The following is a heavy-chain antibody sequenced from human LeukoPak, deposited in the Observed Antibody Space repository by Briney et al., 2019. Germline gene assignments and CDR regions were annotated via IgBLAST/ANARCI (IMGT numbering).Heavy chain of an antibody. CDR2: IYYSGST. D-gene: IGHD3-3*01. CDR3: ARAPSITIFGVVMNNWFDP. V-gene: IGHV4-59*11. J-gene: IGHJ5*02. Sequence: PSETLSLTCTVSGGSISSHYWSWIRQPPGKGLEWIGYIYYSGSTNYNPSLKSRVTISVDTSKNQFSLKLSSVTAADTAVYYCARAPSITIFGVVMNNWFDPWGQGTLVTVSS. CDR1: GGSISSHY.